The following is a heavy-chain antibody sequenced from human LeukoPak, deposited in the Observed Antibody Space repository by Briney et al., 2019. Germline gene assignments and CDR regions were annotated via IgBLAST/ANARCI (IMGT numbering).Heavy chain of an antibody. CDR2: IYYRGST. J-gene: IGHJ5*02. V-gene: IGHV4-39*07. D-gene: IGHD3-10*01. Sequence: SETLSLTCTVSGGSIRSYYWSWIRQPPGKGREGIGSIYYRGSTYYNPSRKSRVTISVDTSKNQSSLKLSSVTAADTAVYYCARDLLLSSVFDPWGXGTLVTVSX. CDR3: ARDLLLSSVFDP. CDR1: GGSIRSYY.